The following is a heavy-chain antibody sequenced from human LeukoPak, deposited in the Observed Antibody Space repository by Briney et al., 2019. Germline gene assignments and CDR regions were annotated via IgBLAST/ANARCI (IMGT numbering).Heavy chain of an antibody. CDR3: AGLVGRYSSGLYYYYFDY. Sequence: SETLSLTCAVYGGSFCGYYWSWIRQPPGKGLEWIGEINHSGSTNYNPSLKSRVTISIDKSKNQFFLNLSSVTAADTAVYYCAGLVGRYSSGLYYYYFDYWGQGTLVTVSS. V-gene: IGHV4-34*01. D-gene: IGHD3-22*01. CDR1: GGSFCGYY. CDR2: INHSGST. J-gene: IGHJ4*02.